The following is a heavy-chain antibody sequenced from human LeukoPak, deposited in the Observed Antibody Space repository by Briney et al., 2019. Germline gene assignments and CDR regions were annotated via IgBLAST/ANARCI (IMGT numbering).Heavy chain of an antibody. CDR3: AKGGDHLWGYYRYEKLNWFDP. CDR2: ISYSGTAA. D-gene: IGHD3-16*02. CDR1: GFTFSSCA. V-gene: IGHV3-23*05. J-gene: IGHJ5*02. Sequence: GGSLRLSCAASGFTFSSCAMNRVRQAPGKGLEWVSAISYSGTAAYYADSVRGRFTISRDNSKNTLYLQMNSLKAEDTAVYYCAKGGDHLWGYYRYEKLNWFDPWGQGTLITVSS.